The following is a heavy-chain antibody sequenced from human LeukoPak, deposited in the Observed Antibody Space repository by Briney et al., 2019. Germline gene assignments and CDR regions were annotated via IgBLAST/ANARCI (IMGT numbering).Heavy chain of an antibody. V-gene: IGHV4-4*07. CDR2: IQTSGST. CDR1: GGSISSYY. CDR3: ARDLYYYGSGSYPQFDY. Sequence: SETLSLTCTFSGGSISSYYWSWIRQPAGKGLEWIGRIQTSGSTNYNPSLKSRVTMSVDTSKNQVSLKLSPVTAADTAVYYCARDLYYYGSGSYPQFDYWGQGTLVTVSS. D-gene: IGHD3-10*01. J-gene: IGHJ4*02.